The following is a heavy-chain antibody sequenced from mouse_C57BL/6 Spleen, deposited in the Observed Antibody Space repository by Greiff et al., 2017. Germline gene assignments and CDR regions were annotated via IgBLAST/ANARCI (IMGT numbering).Heavy chain of an antibody. V-gene: IGHV1-54*01. CDR2: INPGSGGT. CDR1: GYAFTNYL. J-gene: IGHJ2*01. Sequence: VQLQQSGAELVRPGTSVKVSCKASGYAFTNYLIEWVKQRPGQGLEWIGVINPGSGGTNYNEKFKGKATLTADKSSSTAYMQLSSLTSEDSAVYFCARWGTTVVAEGFDYWGQGTTLTVSS. CDR3: ARWGTTVVAEGFDY. D-gene: IGHD1-1*01.